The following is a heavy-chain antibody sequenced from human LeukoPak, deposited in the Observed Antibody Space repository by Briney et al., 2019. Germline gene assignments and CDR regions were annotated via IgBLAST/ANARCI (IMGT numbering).Heavy chain of an antibody. CDR3: VKVIRAARGVDFDD. CDR1: AFSFSSYG. D-gene: IGHD6-6*01. J-gene: IGHJ4*02. V-gene: IGHV3-23*01. Sequence: GGYLSLSCAASAFSFSSYGMSWLRQAPGKGLEWISAVSGSGASTYYADSVKGRFTISRDNSRNTLYLQMDSLRAEDRAVYFFVKVIRAARGVDFDDWVQGTLVTVSS. CDR2: VSGSGAST.